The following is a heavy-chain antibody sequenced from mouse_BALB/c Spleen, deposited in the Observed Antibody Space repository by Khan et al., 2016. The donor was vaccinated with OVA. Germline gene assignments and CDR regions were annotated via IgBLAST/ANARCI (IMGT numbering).Heavy chain of an antibody. CDR1: GFTFSSYG. CDR3: ARVLYYYGRYFDF. V-gene: IGHV5-6-3*01. J-gene: IGHJ2*01. CDR2: INSAGDYA. D-gene: IGHD1-1*01. Sequence: EVELVESGGGLVQPGGSLKLSCAASGFTFSSYGMSWIRQTPDKRLELVATINSAGDYAYSPDSVEGRFTISRDNAKNTLYLQMSSLKSEDTAMYYCARVLYYYGRYFDFWGQGTTLTVSP.